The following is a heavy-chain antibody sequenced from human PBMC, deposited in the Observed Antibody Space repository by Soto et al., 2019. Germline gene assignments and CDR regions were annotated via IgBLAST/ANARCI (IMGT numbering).Heavy chain of an antibody. J-gene: IGHJ4*02. CDR3: ASEDYYDSSGPFEY. D-gene: IGHD3-22*01. CDR2: IYYSGST. CDR1: GGSVSSGSYY. V-gene: IGHV4-61*01. Sequence: SETLSLTCTVSGGSVSSGSYYWSWIRQPPGKGLEWIGYIYYSGSTNYNPSLKSRVTISVDTSKNQFSLKLSSVTAADTAVYYCASEDYYDSSGPFEYWGQGTLVTVSS.